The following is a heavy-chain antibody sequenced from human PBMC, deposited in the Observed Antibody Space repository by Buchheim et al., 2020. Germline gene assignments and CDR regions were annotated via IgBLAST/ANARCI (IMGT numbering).Heavy chain of an antibody. CDR3: ARVGPLAVAEYYYYGMDV. D-gene: IGHD6-19*01. CDR2: MNPNSGNT. Sequence: QVQLVQSGAEVKKPGASVKVSCKASGYTFSNYDINWVRQATGQGLEWMGWMNPNSGNTGYAQKFQGRVTMTRDTSISTAHMELSSLRSEETAVYYCARVGPLAVAEYYYYGMDVWGQGTT. CDR1: GYTFSNYD. V-gene: IGHV1-8*01. J-gene: IGHJ6*02.